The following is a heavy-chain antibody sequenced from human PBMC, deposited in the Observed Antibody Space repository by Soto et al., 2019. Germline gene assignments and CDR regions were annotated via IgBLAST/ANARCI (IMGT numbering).Heavy chain of an antibody. CDR2: IYHIGTT. Sequence: SETLSLTCTVSGDSVNSGSYYWTWIRQAPGKGLEWLGYIYHIGTTRYNPSLKSRATISLDTSKSQFSLRLTSVTAADTAVYFCARESIVGATRFDPWGHGTLVTV. J-gene: IGHJ5*02. D-gene: IGHD1-26*01. V-gene: IGHV4-61*01. CDR1: GDSVNSGSYY. CDR3: ARESIVGATRFDP.